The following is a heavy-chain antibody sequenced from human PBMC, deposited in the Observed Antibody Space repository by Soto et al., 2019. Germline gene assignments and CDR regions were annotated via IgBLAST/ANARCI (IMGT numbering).Heavy chain of an antibody. CDR3: ARERGGTTATLDYYYFYMDV. CDR1: GYAFSQFY. J-gene: IGHJ6*03. Sequence: QVQLVQSGAEVKKPGASVKVSCKASGYAFSQFYIHWMRQAPGQGLEWMGWINPNSGRTKFAQNFRGLGTMTRDTFIKAVYMELSWLRSDATAVYYCARERGGTTATLDYYYFYMDVWGKGTTVTVSS. V-gene: IGHV1-2*04. D-gene: IGHD4-17*01. CDR2: INPNSGRT.